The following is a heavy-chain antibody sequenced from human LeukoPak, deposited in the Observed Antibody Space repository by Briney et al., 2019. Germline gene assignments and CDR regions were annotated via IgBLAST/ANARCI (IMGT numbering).Heavy chain of an antibody. Sequence: ASVKVSCKASGYTFTSYDINWVRQATGQGLEWMGWMNPNSGNTGYAQKFQGRVTITRNTSISTAYMELSSLRSEDTAVYYCARGGQQLVLNYYYYMDVWGKGTTVTVSS. CDR2: MNPNSGNT. CDR1: GYTFTSYD. J-gene: IGHJ6*03. V-gene: IGHV1-8*03. D-gene: IGHD6-13*01. CDR3: ARGGQQLVLNYYYYMDV.